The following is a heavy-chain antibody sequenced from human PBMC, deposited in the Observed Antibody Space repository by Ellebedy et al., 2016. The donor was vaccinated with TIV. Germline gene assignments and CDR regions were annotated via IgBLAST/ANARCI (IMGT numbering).Heavy chain of an antibody. D-gene: IGHD2-15*01. V-gene: IGHV1-18*04. J-gene: IGHJ1*01. CDR1: GYTFTSYG. CDR3: ARDLAFCSGGSCYSFHH. Sequence: AASVKVSCKASGYTFTSYGFSWVRQAPGQGPEWMGWISAHNGNTNYAQKFFAGVTMSTDTSTSTAYMELRSLRSDDTAVYYCARDLAFCSGGSCYSFHHWGQGTLVTVSS. CDR2: ISAHNGNT.